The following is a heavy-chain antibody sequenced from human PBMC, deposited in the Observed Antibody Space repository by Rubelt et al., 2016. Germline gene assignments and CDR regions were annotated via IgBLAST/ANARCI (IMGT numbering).Heavy chain of an antibody. J-gene: IGHJ4*02. V-gene: IGHV1-2*04. D-gene: IGHD1-26*01. CDR3: ATEIVGVTNVFFAS. CDR1: GYTFTGYY. Sequence: QVQLVQSGAEVKKPGASVKVSYKASGYTFTGYYLHLLRQAPGQGLEWMGWINPNSGDTNYAQKFQGWVTMTRDTSIRTAYMELSRLRSDDTAVYYCATEIVGVTNVFFASWGQRTLVTVSS. CDR2: INPNSGDT.